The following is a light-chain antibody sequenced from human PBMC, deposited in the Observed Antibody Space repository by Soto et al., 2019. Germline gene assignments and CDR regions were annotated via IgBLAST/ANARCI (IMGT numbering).Light chain of an antibody. J-gene: IGKJ4*01. CDR2: EAS. Sequence: DIQMTQSPSSLSASVGDRVTISCRASQGINNDLGWYQQKPGKAPKRLIYEASTLQSGVPSRFSGSGSGTEFTLTISSLQPEDFATYYCLQHNDYPQTFGGGTQVAIK. CDR1: QGINND. CDR3: LQHNDYPQT. V-gene: IGKV1-17*01.